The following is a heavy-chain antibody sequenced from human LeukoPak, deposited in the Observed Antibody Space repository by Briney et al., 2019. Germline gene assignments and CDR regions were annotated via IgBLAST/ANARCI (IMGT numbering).Heavy chain of an antibody. CDR3: ARDLYDSSGYYFSYYYYYYMDV. V-gene: IGHV3-33*01. Sequence: GGSLRLSCAASGFTFSSYGMHWVRQAPGKGLEWVAVIWCDGSNKYYADSVKGRFTISRDNSKNTLYLQMNSLRAEDTAVYYCARDLYDSSGYYFSYYYYYYMDVWGKGTTVTVSS. J-gene: IGHJ6*03. CDR2: IWCDGSNK. D-gene: IGHD3-22*01. CDR1: GFTFSSYG.